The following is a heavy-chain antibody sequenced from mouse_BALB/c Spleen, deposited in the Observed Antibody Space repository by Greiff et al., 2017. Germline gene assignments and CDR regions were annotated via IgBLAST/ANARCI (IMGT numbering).Heavy chain of an antibody. V-gene: IGHV5-6-4*01. J-gene: IGHJ4*01. CDR2: ISSGGSYT. CDR1: GFTFSSYT. D-gene: IGHD2-14*01. Sequence: EVHLVESGGGLVKPGGSLKLSCAASGFTFSSYTMSWVRQTPEKRLEWVATISSGGSYTYYPDSVKGRFTISRDNAKNTLYLQMSSLKSEDTAMYYCTRDEGDRYGAMDYWGQGTSVTVSS. CDR3: TRDEGDRYGAMDY.